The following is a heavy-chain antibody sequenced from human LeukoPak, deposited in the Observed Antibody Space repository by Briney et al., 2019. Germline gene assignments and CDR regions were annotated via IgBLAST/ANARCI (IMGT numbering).Heavy chain of an antibody. V-gene: IGHV3-21*01. Sequence: GGSLRLSCAASGFTFSSYSMNWVRQAPGKGLEWVSSISSSSSYIYYADSVKGRFTISRDNAKNSLYLHMNSLRVEDTAVYYCANEMQGTGEDYWGQGTLVTVSS. J-gene: IGHJ4*02. CDR2: ISSSSSYI. CDR1: GFTFSSYS. CDR3: ANEMQGTGEDY. D-gene: IGHD3/OR15-3a*01.